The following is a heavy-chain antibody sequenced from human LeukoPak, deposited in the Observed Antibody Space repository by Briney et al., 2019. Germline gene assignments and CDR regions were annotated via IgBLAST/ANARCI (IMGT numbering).Heavy chain of an antibody. J-gene: IGHJ6*02. D-gene: IGHD3-22*01. Sequence: GGSLRLSCAASGFTFSTYVMSWVRQAPGKGLEWVSLIYTEGITYYADSVKGRFTISRDNFKNTLYLQMNSLRAEDSGMYYCARASYYYDGRVYGMDVWGQGTTVTVSS. V-gene: IGHV3-53*01. CDR3: ARASYYYDGRVYGMDV. CDR2: IYTEGIT. CDR1: GFTFSTYV.